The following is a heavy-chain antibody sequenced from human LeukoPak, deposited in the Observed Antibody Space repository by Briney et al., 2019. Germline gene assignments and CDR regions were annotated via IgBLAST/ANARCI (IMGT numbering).Heavy chain of an antibody. J-gene: IGHJ4*02. CDR3: AKDVYNWNFYFDY. CDR2: ISASGYST. V-gene: IGHV3-23*01. Sequence: GGSLRLSCAASGFTVSSNYMSWVRQAPGKGLEWVSAISASGYSTYYADSVKGRFTISRDNSKKTLYLQMNSLRAEDTAIFYCAKDVYNWNFYFDYWGQGTLVTVSS. D-gene: IGHD1-7*01. CDR1: GFTVSSNY.